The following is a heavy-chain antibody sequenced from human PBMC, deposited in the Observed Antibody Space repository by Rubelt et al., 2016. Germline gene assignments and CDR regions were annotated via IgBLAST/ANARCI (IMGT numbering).Heavy chain of an antibody. D-gene: IGHD4-17*01. CDR3: ARGRDGDRMGC. Sequence: QVQLQQWGAGLLKPSETLSLTCAVYGGSFSNYYWNWIRQLPGKGLEWIGEITHSGSTYYNPSLKSRVTISVDTSKNQFSLKLSSGTAADTAVYYCARGRDGDRMGCWGQGTLVTVSS. V-gene: IGHV4-34*01. CDR2: ITHSGST. J-gene: IGHJ4*02. CDR1: GGSFSNYY.